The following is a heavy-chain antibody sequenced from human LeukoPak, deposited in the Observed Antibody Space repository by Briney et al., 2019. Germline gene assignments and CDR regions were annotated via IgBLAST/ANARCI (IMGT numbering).Heavy chain of an antibody. D-gene: IGHD3-16*02. V-gene: IGHV4-39*01. Sequence: PSETLSLTCSVSGASVTDESSYWGWIRQTPGKGLEWIAGITFSGTAHYNPSLRGQVTISLDTSSNQFFLKLTFVTAADTGLYFCARAPSYRRYSLHSWGQGTMFTVSS. J-gene: IGHJ4*02. CDR3: ARAPSYRRYSLHS. CDR2: ITFSGTA. CDR1: GASVTDESSY.